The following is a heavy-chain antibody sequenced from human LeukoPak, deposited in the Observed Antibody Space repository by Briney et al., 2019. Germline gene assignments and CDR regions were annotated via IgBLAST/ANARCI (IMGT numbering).Heavy chain of an antibody. V-gene: IGHV3-7*01. CDR2: TNPEGSIK. Sequence: GGSLRLSCAASGFILGGYWRSWVRQAPGRGLEGVANTNPEGSIKKYVDSVTGRFTISRDNAKNSLYLQMNSLRAEDTAVYYCVGGFLQWLYCGQGTLVTVSS. D-gene: IGHD3-3*01. J-gene: IGHJ4*02. CDR3: VGGFLQWLY. CDR1: GFILGGYW.